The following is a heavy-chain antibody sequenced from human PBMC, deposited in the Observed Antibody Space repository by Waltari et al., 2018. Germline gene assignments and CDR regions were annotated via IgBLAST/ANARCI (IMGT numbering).Heavy chain of an antibody. CDR2: INPSGGST. CDR1: GYTFTSYY. J-gene: IGHJ6*02. CDR3: ARGRWSGYDYVYYYYYGMDV. D-gene: IGHD5-12*01. V-gene: IGHV1-46*01. Sequence: QVQLVQSGAEVKKPGASVKVSCKASGYTFTSYYMHWVRQAPGQGLEWMGIINPSGGSTSYAQKFQGRVTMTRDTSTSTVYMELSSLRSEDTAVYYCARGRWSGYDYVYYYYYGMDVWGQGTTVTVSS.